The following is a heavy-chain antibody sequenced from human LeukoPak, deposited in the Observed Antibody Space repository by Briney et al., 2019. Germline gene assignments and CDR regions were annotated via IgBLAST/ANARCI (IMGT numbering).Heavy chain of an antibody. CDR1: GFTFSSYS. CDR3: ARGEVLRFLEWPLTNWFDP. CDR2: ISSSSTYI. J-gene: IGHJ5*02. V-gene: IGHV3-21*01. Sequence: PGGPLRLSCAASGFTFSSYSMNWVRQAPGKGLEWVSSISSSSTYIYYADSVKGRFTISRDNAKNSLYLQMNSLRAEDTAVYYCARGEVLRFLEWPLTNWFDPWGQGTLVTVSS. D-gene: IGHD3-3*01.